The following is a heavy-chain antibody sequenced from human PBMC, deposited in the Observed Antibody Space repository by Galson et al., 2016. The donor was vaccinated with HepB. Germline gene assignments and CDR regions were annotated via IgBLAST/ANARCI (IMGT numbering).Heavy chain of an antibody. CDR3: AKNDILAGYSAFDY. CDR2: VSYDGRNK. CDR1: GFAFSNYA. J-gene: IGHJ4*02. Sequence: SLRLSCAASGFAFSNYAMHWVRQAPGKGLEWVAVVSYDGRNKYYADSVKGRFTISSDNSKNTVYLQMNRPRVEDTAVYYFAKNDILAGYSAFDYWGQGTLVTVPS. D-gene: IGHD3-9*01. V-gene: IGHV3-30*18.